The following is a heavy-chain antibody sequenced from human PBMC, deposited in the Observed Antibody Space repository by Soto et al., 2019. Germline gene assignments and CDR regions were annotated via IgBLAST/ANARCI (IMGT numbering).Heavy chain of an antibody. CDR2: IKHSGST. CDR1: GGSFSGYY. D-gene: IGHD1-26*01. Sequence: QVQLQQWGAGLLKPSETLSLTCAVYGGSFSGYYWSWIRQPPGKGLEWIGEIKHSGSTNYNPSLKSRVTISVDTSKNQFSLKLSSVTAADTAVYYCARGPAIVGATHHFDYWGQGTLVTVSS. V-gene: IGHV4-34*01. CDR3: ARGPAIVGATHHFDY. J-gene: IGHJ4*02.